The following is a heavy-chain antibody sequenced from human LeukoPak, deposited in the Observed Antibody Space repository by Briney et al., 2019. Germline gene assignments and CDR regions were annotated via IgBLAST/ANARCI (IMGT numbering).Heavy chain of an antibody. V-gene: IGHV1-2*02. J-gene: IGHJ5*02. CDR3: ARPRITMVRGAPNNWFDP. CDR2: INPNSGDT. Sequence: GASVKVSCKASGYTFTGYYMHWVRQAPGQGLEWMGWINPNSGDTNYAQKFQGRVTMTRDTSISTAYMELSRLRSDDTAVYYCARPRITMVRGAPNNWFDPWGQGTLVTVSS. D-gene: IGHD3-10*01. CDR1: GYTFTGYY.